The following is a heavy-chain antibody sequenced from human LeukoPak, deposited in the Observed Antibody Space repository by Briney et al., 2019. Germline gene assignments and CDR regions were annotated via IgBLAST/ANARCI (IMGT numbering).Heavy chain of an antibody. J-gene: IGHJ4*02. D-gene: IGHD3-3*01. CDR2: IYYSGST. Sequence: SETLSLTCTVSGGSISSYYWSWIRQPPGKGLEWIGYIYYSGSTNYNPPLKSRVTISVDTSKNQFSLKLSSVTAADTAVYYCARVSDYDFWSGYYLDYWGQGTLVTVSS. CDR3: ARVSDYDFWSGYYLDY. CDR1: GGSISSYY. V-gene: IGHV4-59*01.